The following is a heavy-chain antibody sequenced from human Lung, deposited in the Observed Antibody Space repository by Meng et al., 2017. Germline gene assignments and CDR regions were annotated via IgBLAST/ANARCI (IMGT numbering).Heavy chain of an antibody. J-gene: IGHJ3*02. D-gene: IGHD1-26*01. CDR2: IKQDGSEK. CDR3: ARCDEDYSGNYPDVFDI. V-gene: IGHV3-7*01. CDR1: GFTFSAYW. Sequence: GGLLRPSCAASGFTFSAYWMNWVRQAPGKGLEWVANIKQDGSEKYYVDSVKGRFTITRDNAKNSLYLKMNSLRAEDTAVYYCARCDEDYSGNYPDVFDIWGQGTMVTVSS.